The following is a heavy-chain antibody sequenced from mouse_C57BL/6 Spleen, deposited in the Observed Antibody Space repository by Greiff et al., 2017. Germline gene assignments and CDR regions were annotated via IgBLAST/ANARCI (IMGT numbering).Heavy chain of an antibody. CDR3: ARVSLYYYGSSYGYFDV. J-gene: IGHJ1*03. V-gene: IGHV3-6*01. CDR1: GYSITSGYY. Sequence: EVQLQQSGPDLVKPSQSLSLTCSVTGYSITSGYYWNWIRQFPGNKLEWMGYISYDGSNNYNPSLKNRISITRDTSKNQFFLKLNSVTTEDTATYYCARVSLYYYGSSYGYFDVWGTGTTVTVSS. D-gene: IGHD1-1*01. CDR2: ISYDGSN.